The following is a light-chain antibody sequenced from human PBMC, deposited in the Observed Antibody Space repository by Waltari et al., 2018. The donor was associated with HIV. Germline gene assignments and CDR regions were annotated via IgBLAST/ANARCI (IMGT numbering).Light chain of an antibody. J-gene: IGKJ3*01. V-gene: IGKV4-1*01. CDR2: WAS. Sequence: EIVMTQSPDSLAVSLGERATINCKSRQSVLYSSTNKNYLAWYQQKPGQPPKLLIYWASTRESGVPDRFSGSGSGTDFTLTISSLQAEDVAVYYCQQYYSTPFTFGPGTKVDIK. CDR3: QQYYSTPFT. CDR1: QSVLYSSTNKNY.